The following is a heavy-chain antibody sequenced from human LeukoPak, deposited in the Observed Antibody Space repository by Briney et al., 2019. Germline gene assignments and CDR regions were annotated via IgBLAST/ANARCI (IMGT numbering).Heavy chain of an antibody. CDR3: ARHAFASPFAY. J-gene: IGHJ4*02. CDR1: GGSISSGGYY. V-gene: IGHV4-31*03. D-gene: IGHD2-21*01. Sequence: SETLSLTCTVSGGSISSGGYYWSWIRQHPGKGLEWIGYIYYSGSTYYNPSLKSRVTISVDTSKNQFSLKLSSVTAADTAVYYCARHAFASPFAYWGQGTLVTVSS. CDR2: IYYSGST.